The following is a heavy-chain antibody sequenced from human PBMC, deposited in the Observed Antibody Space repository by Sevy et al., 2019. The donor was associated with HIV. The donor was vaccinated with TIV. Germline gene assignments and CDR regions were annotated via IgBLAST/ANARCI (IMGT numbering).Heavy chain of an antibody. D-gene: IGHD3-22*01. CDR1: GLSFSNAW. V-gene: IGHV3-15*01. CDR3: AIDHRPDGMIVVPFEK. J-gene: IGHJ4*02. Sequence: GGSLRLSCAASGLSFSNAWMAWVLQAPGKGLEWVGRIRSETGGGTTDFAAFAKGKFTISRDDPKNTLYLQMNSLKTEDTAVYYCAIDHRPDGMIVVPFEKWGLGTLVTVSS. CDR2: IRSETGGGTT.